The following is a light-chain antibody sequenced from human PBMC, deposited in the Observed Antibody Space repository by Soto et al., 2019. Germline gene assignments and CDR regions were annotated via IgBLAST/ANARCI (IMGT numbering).Light chain of an antibody. Sequence: DIQMTQSPSTLSGSVGDRVTITCRASQTISSWLAWYQQKPGKAPKLLIYDASSLESGVPSRVSGSGSGTEFTLTISSLQPDDFATYYCQQYNSYSEAFGQGTKV. CDR2: DAS. J-gene: IGKJ1*01. CDR3: QQYNSYSEA. V-gene: IGKV1-5*01. CDR1: QTISSW.